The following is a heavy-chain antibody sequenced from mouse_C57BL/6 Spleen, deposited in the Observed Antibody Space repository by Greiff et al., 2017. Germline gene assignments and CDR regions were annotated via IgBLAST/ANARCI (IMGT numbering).Heavy chain of an antibody. CDR1: GYTFTDYY. Sequence: VKLQQSGAELVRPGASVKLSCKASGYTFTDYYINWVKQRPGQGLEWIARIYPGSGNTYYNEKFKGKATLTAEKSSSTAYMQLSSLTSEDSAVYFCARNWDSFDYWGQGTTLTVSS. CDR2: IYPGSGNT. CDR3: ARNWDSFDY. D-gene: IGHD4-1*01. J-gene: IGHJ2*01. V-gene: IGHV1-76*01.